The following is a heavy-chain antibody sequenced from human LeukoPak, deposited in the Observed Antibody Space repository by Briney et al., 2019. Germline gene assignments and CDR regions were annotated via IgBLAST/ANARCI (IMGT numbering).Heavy chain of an antibody. V-gene: IGHV3-30-3*01. Sequence: PGRSLRLSCAASGFTFGSYAMHWVRQAPGKGLEWVAVISYDGSNKYYADSVKGRFTISRDNSKNTLYLQMNSLRAEDTAVYYCARPSSSGGPLYYFDYWGQGTLVTVSS. J-gene: IGHJ4*02. D-gene: IGHD6-6*01. CDR3: ARPSSSGGPLYYFDY. CDR2: ISYDGSNK. CDR1: GFTFGSYA.